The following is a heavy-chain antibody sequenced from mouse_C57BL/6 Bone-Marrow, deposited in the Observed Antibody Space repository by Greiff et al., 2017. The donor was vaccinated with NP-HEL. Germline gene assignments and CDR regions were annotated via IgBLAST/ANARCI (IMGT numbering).Heavy chain of an antibody. D-gene: IGHD2-5*01. CDR1: GYTFTSYW. J-gene: IGHJ4*01. V-gene: IGHV1-69*01. CDR3: ARNYYSNYCDAMDY. Sequence: QVQLQQPGAELVMPGASVKLSCKASGYTFTSYWMHWVKQRPGQGLEWIGEIDPSDSYTNYNQKFKGKSTLTVDKSSSTAYLQLSSLTSEDSAVYYCARNYYSNYCDAMDYWGQGTAVTVSS. CDR2: IDPSDSYT.